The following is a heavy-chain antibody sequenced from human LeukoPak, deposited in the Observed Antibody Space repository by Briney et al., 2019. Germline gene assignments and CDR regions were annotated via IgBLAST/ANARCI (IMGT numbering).Heavy chain of an antibody. J-gene: IGHJ4*02. CDR3: ARVEEYSGSSYYFDY. Sequence: SETLSLTCAVYGGSFSGYYWSWIRQPPGKGLEWMGEINHSGSTNYNPSLKSRVTISVDTSKNQFSLKLSSVTAADTAVYYCARVEEYSGSSYYFDYWGQGTLVTVSS. V-gene: IGHV4-34*01. CDR1: GGSFSGYY. D-gene: IGHD1-26*01. CDR2: INHSGST.